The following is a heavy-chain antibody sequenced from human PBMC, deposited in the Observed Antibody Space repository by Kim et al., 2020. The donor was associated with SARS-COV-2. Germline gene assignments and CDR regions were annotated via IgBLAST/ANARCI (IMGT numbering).Heavy chain of an antibody. CDR3: ARGLYAYVCGSYRYPYFDY. V-gene: IGHV1-2*04. Sequence: ASVKVSCKASGYTFTGHYMHWVRQAPGQGLEWMGWINPNSGGTNYAQKFQGWVTMTRDTSISTAYMELSRLRSDDTAVYYCARGLYAYVCGSYRYPYFDYWGPETLRSVSS. CDR2: INPNSGGT. CDR1: GYTFTGHY. J-gene: IGHJ4*02. D-gene: IGHD3-16*02.